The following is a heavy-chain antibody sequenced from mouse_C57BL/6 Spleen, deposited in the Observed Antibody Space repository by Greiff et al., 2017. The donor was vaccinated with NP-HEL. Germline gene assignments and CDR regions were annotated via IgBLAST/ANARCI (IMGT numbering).Heavy chain of an antibody. J-gene: IGHJ4*01. CDR3: ARDRRYDYDFYYAMDY. D-gene: IGHD2-4*01. Sequence: EVQRVESGGGLVKPGGSLKLSCAASGFTFSSYAMSWVRQTPEKRLEWVATISDGGSYTYYPANVKGRFTISRDNAKNNLYLQMGHLKSEDTAMYYCARDRRYDYDFYYAMDYWGQGTSVTVSS. V-gene: IGHV5-4*01. CDR2: ISDGGSYT. CDR1: GFTFSSYA.